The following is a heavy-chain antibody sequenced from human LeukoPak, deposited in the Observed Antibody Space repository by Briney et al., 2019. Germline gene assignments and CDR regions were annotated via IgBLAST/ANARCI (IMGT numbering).Heavy chain of an antibody. CDR1: GFTFDDYG. V-gene: IGHV3-20*04. D-gene: IGHD3-10*02. CDR2: INWNGGST. CDR3: AELGITMIGGV. J-gene: IGHJ6*03. Sequence: GGSLRLSCAASGFTFDDYGMSWVRQAPGKGLEWVAGINWNGGSTGYADSVKGRFTISRDNAKNSLYLPMNSLRAEDTAVYYCAELGITMIGGVWGKGTTVTISS.